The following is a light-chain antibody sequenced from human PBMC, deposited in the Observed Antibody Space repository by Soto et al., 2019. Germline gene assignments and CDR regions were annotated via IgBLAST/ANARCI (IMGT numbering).Light chain of an antibody. CDR3: QQYGSSGT. J-gene: IGKJ1*01. V-gene: IGKV3-11*01. CDR2: DAS. CDR1: QSVSSY. Sequence: EIVLTQSPSTLSLSPGEIATLSRRASQSVSSYLAWYQQKPGQAPRLLIYDASNRATGIPARFSGSGSGTDFTLTISSLEPEDFAVYYCQQYGSSGTFGQGTKVDIK.